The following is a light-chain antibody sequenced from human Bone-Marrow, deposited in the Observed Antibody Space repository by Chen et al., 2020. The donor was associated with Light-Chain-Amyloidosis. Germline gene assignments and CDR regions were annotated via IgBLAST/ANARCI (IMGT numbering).Light chain of an antibody. Sequence: SYVLTQPSSVSVAPGQTATIACGGNNIGSTSVHWYQQTPGQAPLLVVYDDSDRPSGIPERLSRANSGNTATLTISGVEAGDEADYSCQVWDRSSDRPVFGGGTKLTVL. CDR2: DDS. J-gene: IGLJ3*02. CDR1: NIGSTS. V-gene: IGLV3-21*02. CDR3: QVWDRSSDRPV.